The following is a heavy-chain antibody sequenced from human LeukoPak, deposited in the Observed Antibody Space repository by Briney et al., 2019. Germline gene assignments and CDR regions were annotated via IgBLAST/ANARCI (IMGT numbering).Heavy chain of an antibody. CDR3: ARDLAMYSPDLDY. J-gene: IGHJ4*02. CDR1: GYTFTGYY. D-gene: IGHD1-26*01. V-gene: IGHV1-2*02. CDR2: INPKTGVT. Sequence: ASVKVSCKASGYTFTGYYLHWVRQAPGHGLEWMGWINPKTGVTKYAQNFQGSVTMTRDTSISTAYMEVSRLRSDDTAVFYCARDLAMYSPDLDYWGQGTLVTVSS.